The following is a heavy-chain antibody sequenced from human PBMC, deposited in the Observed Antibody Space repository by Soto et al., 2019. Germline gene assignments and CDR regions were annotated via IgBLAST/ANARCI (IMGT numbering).Heavy chain of an antibody. D-gene: IGHD2-2*01. CDR2: ISYDGSNK. CDR3: ANAPAIVLVPAALGGDY. V-gene: IGHV3-30*18. Sequence: QVQLVESGGGVVQPGRSLRLSCAASGFTFSSYGMHWVRQAPGKGLEWVAVISYDGSNKYYADSVKGRFTISRDNSKNTLYLQMNSVRAEDTAVYYGANAPAIVLVPAALGGDYWGQGTLVTVSS. CDR1: GFTFSSYG. J-gene: IGHJ4*02.